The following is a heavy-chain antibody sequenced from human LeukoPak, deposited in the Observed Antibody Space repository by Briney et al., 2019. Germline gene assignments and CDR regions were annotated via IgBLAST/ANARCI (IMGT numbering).Heavy chain of an antibody. CDR2: ISSSSSYI. J-gene: IGHJ4*02. CDR1: GFTFSSYS. D-gene: IGHD3-22*01. V-gene: IGHV3-21*01. Sequence: NPGGSLRLSCAASGFTFSSYSMNWVRPAPGKGLEWVSSISSSSSYIYYADSVKGRFTISRDNAKNSLYLQMNSLRAEDTAVYYCARGTNWDSSGYYLDYWGQGTLVTVSS. CDR3: ARGTNWDSSGYYLDY.